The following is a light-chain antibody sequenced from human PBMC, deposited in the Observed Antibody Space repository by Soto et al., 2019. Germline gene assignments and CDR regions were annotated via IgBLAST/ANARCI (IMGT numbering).Light chain of an antibody. CDR1: NIGSKS. J-gene: IGLJ1*01. Sequence: SYELTQPPSVSVAPGQTARITCGGDNIGSKSVQWYRQRPGQAPVLVVYDDSDRPSGIPERFSGSNSGNTATLTISTVEAGDEADYYCQVWDSTTDHHVFGTGTKVTVL. CDR3: QVWDSTTDHHV. V-gene: IGLV3-21*02. CDR2: DDS.